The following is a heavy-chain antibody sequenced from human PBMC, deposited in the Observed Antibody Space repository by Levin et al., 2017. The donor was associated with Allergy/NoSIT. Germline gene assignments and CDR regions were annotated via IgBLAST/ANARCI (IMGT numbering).Heavy chain of an antibody. D-gene: IGHD3-9*01. J-gene: IGHJ5*02. CDR3: ARDIYDILTGPYNWFDP. V-gene: IGHV1-2*02. Sequence: ASVKVSCKASGYTFTGYYMHWVRQAPGQGLEWMGWINPNSGGTNYAQKFQGRVTMTRDTSISTAYMELSRLRSDDTAVYYCARDIYDILTGPYNWFDPWGQGTLVTVSS. CDR2: INPNSGGT. CDR1: GYTFTGYY.